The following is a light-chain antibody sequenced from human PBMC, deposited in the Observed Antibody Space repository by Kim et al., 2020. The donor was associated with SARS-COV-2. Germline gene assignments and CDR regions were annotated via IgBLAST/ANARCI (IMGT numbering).Light chain of an antibody. CDR3: QQYDNSRT. CDR1: QSVSSSY. CDR2: RAS. V-gene: IGKV3-20*01. Sequence: EIVLTQSPGTLSLSPGERATLSCRASQSVSSSYLAWYQQKPGQAPRLLIYRASSRATGIPDRFSGSGSGTDFTLTISRLEPEDFAVYYCQQYDNSRTFGQGTKADIK. J-gene: IGKJ1*01.